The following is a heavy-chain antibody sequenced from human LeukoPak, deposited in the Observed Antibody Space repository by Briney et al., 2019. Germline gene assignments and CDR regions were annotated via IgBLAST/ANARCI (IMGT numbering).Heavy chain of an antibody. V-gene: IGHV4-4*07. Sequence: PSETLSLTCTVSGGSISSYYWSWIRQPAGKELEWIGRIYTSGSTNYNPSLKSRVTMSVDTSKNQFSLKLSSVTAADTAVYYCARRSYSSGWSFWFDPWGQGTLVTVSS. CDR1: GGSISSYY. J-gene: IGHJ5*02. D-gene: IGHD6-19*01. CDR2: IYTSGST. CDR3: ARRSYSSGWSFWFDP.